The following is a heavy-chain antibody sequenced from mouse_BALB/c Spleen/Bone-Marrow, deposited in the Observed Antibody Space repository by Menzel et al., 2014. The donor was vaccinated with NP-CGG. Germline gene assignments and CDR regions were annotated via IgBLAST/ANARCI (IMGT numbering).Heavy chain of an antibody. D-gene: IGHD2-14*01. CDR1: GYTFTSYF. Sequence: QVQLQQSGPELVKPGASVKMSCKASGYTFTSYFIHWVKQRPGQGLEWIGWIYPGDGSTKYNEKFKVKTTLTADKSSSTAYMFLSSLTSEDSAIYLCAYYRYDEYFDVWGAATTVTVSS. CDR3: AYYRYDEYFDV. CDR2: IYPGDGST. V-gene: IGHV1S56*01. J-gene: IGHJ1*01.